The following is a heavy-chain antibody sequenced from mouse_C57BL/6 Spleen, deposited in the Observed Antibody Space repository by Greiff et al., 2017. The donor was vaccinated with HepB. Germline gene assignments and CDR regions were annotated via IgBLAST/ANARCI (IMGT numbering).Heavy chain of an antibody. V-gene: IGHV1-53*01. CDR2: INPSNGGT. J-gene: IGHJ2*01. CDR3: ARCPYYYGSSYYFDY. Sequence: QVQLQQPGTELVKPGASVKLSCKASGYTFTSYWMHWVKQRPGQGLEWIGNINPSNGGTNYNEKFKSKATLTVDKSYSTAYMQLSSLTSEDSAVYYCARCPYYYGSSYYFDYGGQGTTLTVSS. CDR1: GYTFTSYW. D-gene: IGHD1-1*01.